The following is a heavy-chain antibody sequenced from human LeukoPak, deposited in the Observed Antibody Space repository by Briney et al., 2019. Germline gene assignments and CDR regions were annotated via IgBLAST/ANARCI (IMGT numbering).Heavy chain of an antibody. Sequence: GASVKVSCKASGYTFTSHFMHWVRQATGQGLEWMGWVNPNSGNTGYAQKFQGRVTMTMDPSISTAYMELSSLRSEDTAVYYCARRSDDYDSSAYYHWGQGTLVTVSS. V-gene: IGHV1-8*02. D-gene: IGHD3-22*01. CDR3: ARRSDDYDSSAYYH. CDR2: VNPNSGNT. CDR1: GYTFTSHF. J-gene: IGHJ4*02.